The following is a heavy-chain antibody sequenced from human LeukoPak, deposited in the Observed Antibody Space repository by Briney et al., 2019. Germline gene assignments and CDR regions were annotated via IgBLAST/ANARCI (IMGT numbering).Heavy chain of an antibody. CDR3: ARGYYDSSGYYPSTI. CDR2: IIPIFGTA. V-gene: IGHV1-69*01. D-gene: IGHD3-22*01. Sequence: ASVKVSCKASGGTFSSYAISWVRQAPGQGLEWMGGIIPIFGTANYAQKFQGRVTITADESTSTAYMELSSLRSEDTAVYYCARGYYDSSGYYPSTIWGQGTMVTVSS. J-gene: IGHJ3*02. CDR1: GGTFSSYA.